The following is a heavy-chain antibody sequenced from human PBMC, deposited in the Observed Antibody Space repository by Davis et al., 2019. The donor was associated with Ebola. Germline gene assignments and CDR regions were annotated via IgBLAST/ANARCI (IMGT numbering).Heavy chain of an antibody. CDR2: ISSSGDTT. D-gene: IGHD6-13*01. J-gene: IGHJ5*02. CDR1: EFTFSTYA. V-gene: IGHV3-23*01. Sequence: GGSLRLSCAASEFTFSTYAMSWVRQAPGKGLAWVSGISSSGDTTYYADFVKGRFNISRDNAKNTIHLQLNSLRADDTAVYYCARGGPSVYSSSFTWGQGTLVTVSS. CDR3: ARGGPSVYSSSFT.